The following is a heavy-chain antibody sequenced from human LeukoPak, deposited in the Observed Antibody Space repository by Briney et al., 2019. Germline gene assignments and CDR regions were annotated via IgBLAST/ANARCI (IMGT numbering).Heavy chain of an antibody. V-gene: IGHV4-30-2*01. CDR2: IYHSGST. J-gene: IGHJ4*02. CDR3: ARDPSQWDRPSGYFDY. CDR1: GGSISSGGYY. Sequence: PSQTLSLTCTVSGGSISSGGYYWSWIRQPPGKGLEWIVYIYHSGSTYYNPSLKSRVTISVDTSKNQFSLKLSSVTAADTAVYYCARDPSQWDRPSGYFDYWGQGTLVTVSS. D-gene: IGHD1-26*01.